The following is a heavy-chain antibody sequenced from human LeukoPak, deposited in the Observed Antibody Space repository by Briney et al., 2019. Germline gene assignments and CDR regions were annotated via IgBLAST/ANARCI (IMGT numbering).Heavy chain of an antibody. V-gene: IGHV3-30*18. CDR1: GFTFSSYV. J-gene: IGHJ4*02. CDR3: AKDGSGGGSFDY. D-gene: IGHD3-10*01. Sequence: PGRSLRLSCAASGFTFSSYVMHWVRQAPGKGLEWVAVISYDGSNKYYADSVKGRFTISRDNSKNTLYLQMNSLRAEDTAVYYCAKDGSGGGSFDYWGQGTLVTVSS. CDR2: ISYDGSNK.